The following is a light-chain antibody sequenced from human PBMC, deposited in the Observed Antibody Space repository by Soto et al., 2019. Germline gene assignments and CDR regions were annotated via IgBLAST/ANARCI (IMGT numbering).Light chain of an antibody. CDR2: GAS. Sequence: EIVMTQSPATLSVSQGEGATLSCRASQSVSTNLAWYQQKPGQAPRLLIYGASTRATDIPARFGGGGSGTYISRTVSSLETDEFLVDYWHQYHDSPLTVGGGTKVDIK. CDR3: HQYHDSPLT. CDR1: QSVSTN. V-gene: IGKV3-15*01. J-gene: IGKJ4*01.